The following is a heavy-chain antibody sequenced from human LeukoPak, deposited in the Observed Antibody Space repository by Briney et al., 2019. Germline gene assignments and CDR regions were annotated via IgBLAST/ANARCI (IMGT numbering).Heavy chain of an antibody. CDR3: ATRQNGGYYYYYMDV. J-gene: IGHJ6*03. V-gene: IGHV1-18*01. CDR1: GYTFTSYG. D-gene: IGHD1-1*01. Sequence: ASVKVSCKASGYTFTSYGISWVRQAPGQGLEWMGWIGAYNGNTNYAQKLQGRVTMTTDTSTSTAYMELRSLRSDDTAVYYCATRQNGGYYYYYMDVWGKGTTVTVSS. CDR2: IGAYNGNT.